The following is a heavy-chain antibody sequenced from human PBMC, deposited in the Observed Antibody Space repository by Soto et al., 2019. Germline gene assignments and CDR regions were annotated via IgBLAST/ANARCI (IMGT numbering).Heavy chain of an antibody. CDR1: GGTFSSYA. CDR2: IIPIFGTA. V-gene: IGHV1-69*13. Sequence: SVKVSCKASGGTFSSYAIGGVRQAPGQGLEWMGGIIPIFGTANYAQKFQGRVTITADESTSTAYMELSSLRSEDTAVYYCALSVDYYDSSGYRDYYYYYGMDVWGQGTTVTVSS. D-gene: IGHD3-22*01. CDR3: ALSVDYYDSSGYRDYYYYYGMDV. J-gene: IGHJ6*02.